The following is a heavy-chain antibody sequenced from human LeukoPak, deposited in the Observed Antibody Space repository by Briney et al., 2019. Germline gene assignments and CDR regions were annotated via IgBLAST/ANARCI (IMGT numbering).Heavy chain of an antibody. J-gene: IGHJ6*03. CDR2: VDTSGST. CDR3: ARGLGGASYYMDV. Sequence: SETLSLTCTVSGGSISSFYWSWVRQPAGKGPEWLGRVDTSGSTHYNPSLKSRVTMSLDTSKNQFTLKVDSVTVADTAVYYCARGLGGASYYMDVWGKGTTVTVSS. D-gene: IGHD3-16*01. CDR1: GGSISSFY. V-gene: IGHV4-4*07.